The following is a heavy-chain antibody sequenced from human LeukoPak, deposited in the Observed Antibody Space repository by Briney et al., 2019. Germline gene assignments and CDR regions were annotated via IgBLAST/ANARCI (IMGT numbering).Heavy chain of an antibody. CDR1: GYTFTSYG. CDR2: ISAYNGNT. CDR3: ARADIIVVAGATPVGSAFEY. D-gene: IGHD2-15*01. Sequence: ASVKVSCKASGYTFTSYGISWVRQAPGQGLEWMGWISAYNGNTNYAQKLQGRVTMTTDTSTSTAYMELRSLRSDDTAVYYCARADIIVVAGATPVGSAFEYWGQGTLITVS. V-gene: IGHV1-18*01. J-gene: IGHJ4*02.